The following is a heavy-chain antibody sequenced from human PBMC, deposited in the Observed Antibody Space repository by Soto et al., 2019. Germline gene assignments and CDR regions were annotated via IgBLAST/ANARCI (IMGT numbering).Heavy chain of an antibody. D-gene: IGHD6-19*01. Sequence: GGSLRLSCAASGFTFNFYAMAWVRQAPVKGLEWVSGISVNGRTNYADSMKGRFTISRDNSKNTLYLQMNSLRAEDTAVYYCARDCSSGWYPWFDPWGQGTLVTVSS. J-gene: IGHJ5*02. CDR1: GFTFNFYA. CDR2: ISVNGRT. CDR3: ARDCSSGWYPWFDP. V-gene: IGHV3-23*01.